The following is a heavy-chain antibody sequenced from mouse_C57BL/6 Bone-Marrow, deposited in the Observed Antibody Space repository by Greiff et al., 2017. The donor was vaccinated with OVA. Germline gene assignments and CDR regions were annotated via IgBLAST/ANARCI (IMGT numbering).Heavy chain of an antibody. V-gene: IGHV1-64*01. CDR3: ARDSNYVGFAY. Sequence: VKLQQPGAELVRPGASVKLSCKASGYTFTSYWMHWVKQRPGQGLEWIGMIHPNSGSTNYNEKFKSKATLTVDKSSSTAYMQLSSLTSEDSAVYYCARDSNYVGFAYWGQGTLVTVSA. CDR1: GYTFTSYW. J-gene: IGHJ3*01. CDR2: IHPNSGST. D-gene: IGHD2-5*01.